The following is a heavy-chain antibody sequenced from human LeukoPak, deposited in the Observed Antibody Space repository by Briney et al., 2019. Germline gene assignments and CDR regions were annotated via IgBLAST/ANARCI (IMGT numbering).Heavy chain of an antibody. CDR3: ARVESTGYSSSWYGNWFDP. D-gene: IGHD6-13*01. CDR2: IYTSGST. V-gene: IGHV4-4*09. CDR1: GRSISSFY. Sequence: SETLSLTCTVSGRSISSFYWSWIRQPPGKGLEWIGYIYTSGSTNYNPSLKSRVTISVDTSKNQFSLKLSSVAAADTAVYYCARVESTGYSSSWYGNWFDPWGQGTLVTVSS. J-gene: IGHJ5*02.